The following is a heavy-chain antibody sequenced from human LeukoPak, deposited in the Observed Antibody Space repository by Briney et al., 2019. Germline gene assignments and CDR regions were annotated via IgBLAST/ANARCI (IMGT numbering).Heavy chain of an antibody. D-gene: IGHD1-26*01. Sequence: ESLTISCKGSGYSFTIYWNGWVRQMPGKGLEWMGIIYPGDSDTRYSPSFQGQVTISADKSISTAYLQWSSLKASDTAMYYCARPGRVAGATKGAFDIWGQGTMVTVSS. CDR2: IYPGDSDT. J-gene: IGHJ3*02. CDR3: ARPGRVAGATKGAFDI. CDR1: GYSFTIYW. V-gene: IGHV5-51*01.